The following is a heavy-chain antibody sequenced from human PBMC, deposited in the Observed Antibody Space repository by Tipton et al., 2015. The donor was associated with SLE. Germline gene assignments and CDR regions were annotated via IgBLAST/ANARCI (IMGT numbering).Heavy chain of an antibody. V-gene: IGHV4-34*01. D-gene: IGHD6-19*01. Sequence: TLSLTCAVYGGSFSGYYWSWIRQPPGKGLEWIGEINHSGGTNYNPSLKSRVTISVDTSKNQFSLKLGSVTAADTAVYYCARGLGAYSSGWRYYYYYMDVWGKGTTVTVSS. CDR3: ARGLGAYSSGWRYYYYYMDV. J-gene: IGHJ6*03. CDR1: GGSFSGYY. CDR2: INHSGGT.